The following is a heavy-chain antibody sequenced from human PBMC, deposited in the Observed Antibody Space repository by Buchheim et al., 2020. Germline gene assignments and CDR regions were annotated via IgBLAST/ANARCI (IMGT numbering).Heavy chain of an antibody. CDR3: ARERRGHDSSGYYFYYGMDV. CDR2: IYYRGST. V-gene: IGHV4-30-4*01. CDR1: GGSISSGDYY. J-gene: IGHJ6*02. D-gene: IGHD3-22*01. Sequence: QVQLQESGPGLVKPSQTLSLTCTVSGGSISSGDYYWSWIRQPPGKGLEWIGYIYYRGSTYYNPALKSRGTISVDTSKNQFSLKLSSVTAADTAVYYCARERRGHDSSGYYFYYGMDVWGQGTT.